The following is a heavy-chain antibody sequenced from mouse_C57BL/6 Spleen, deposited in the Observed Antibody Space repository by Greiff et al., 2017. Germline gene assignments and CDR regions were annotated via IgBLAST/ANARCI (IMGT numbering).Heavy chain of an antibody. Sequence: QVQLKQSGAELAKPGASVKLSCKASGYTFTSYWMHWVKQRPGQGLEWIGYINPSSGYTKYNQKFKDKATLTADKSSSTAYMLLSSLTYVDSAVYDCARGLLDSSGDAMDYWGQGTSVTVSS. D-gene: IGHD3-2*02. J-gene: IGHJ4*01. CDR3: ARGLLDSSGDAMDY. V-gene: IGHV1-7*01. CDR2: INPSSGYT. CDR1: GYTFTSYW.